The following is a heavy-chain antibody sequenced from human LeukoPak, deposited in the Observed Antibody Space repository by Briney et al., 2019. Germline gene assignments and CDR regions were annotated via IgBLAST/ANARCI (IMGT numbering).Heavy chain of an antibody. V-gene: IGHV3-74*01. CDR1: GFTFSSYW. CDR3: ARVPPPLAARPPYFDY. Sequence: GGSLRLSCAASGFTFSSYWMHWVRQAPGKGLVWVSRINTDGSSTSYADSVKGRFTISRDNAKNTLYLQMNSLRAEDTAVYYCARVPPPLAARPPYFDYWGQGTLVTVSS. D-gene: IGHD6-6*01. CDR2: INTDGSST. J-gene: IGHJ4*02.